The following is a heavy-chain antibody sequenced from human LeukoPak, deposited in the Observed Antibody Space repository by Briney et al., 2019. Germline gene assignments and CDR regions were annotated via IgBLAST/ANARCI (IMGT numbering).Heavy chain of an antibody. Sequence: PGRSLRLSCAASGFTFSSYAMSWVRQAPGKGLEWVSAISGSGGSTYYADSVKGRFTISRDNSKNTLYLQMNSLRAEDTAVYYCAKDVSSWTHYGMDVWGQGTTVTVSS. V-gene: IGHV3-23*01. CDR3: AKDVSSWTHYGMDV. D-gene: IGHD6-13*01. CDR1: GFTFSSYA. CDR2: ISGSGGST. J-gene: IGHJ6*02.